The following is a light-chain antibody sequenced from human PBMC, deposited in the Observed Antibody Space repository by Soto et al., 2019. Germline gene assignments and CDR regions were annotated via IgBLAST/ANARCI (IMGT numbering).Light chain of an antibody. CDR1: QSVSSSS. J-gene: IGKJ1*01. V-gene: IGKV3-20*01. Sequence: EIVLTQSPGTLSLSPGERATLSCRASQSVSSSSLAWYQQKRGQAPRLLIHDASSRATGIPDRFSGSGSGTAFNLTISRLEPEDFAVYYCQQYGGSPRTFGQGTKVDIK. CDR2: DAS. CDR3: QQYGGSPRT.